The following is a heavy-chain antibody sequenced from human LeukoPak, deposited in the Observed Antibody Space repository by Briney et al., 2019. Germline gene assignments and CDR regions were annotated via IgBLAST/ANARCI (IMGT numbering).Heavy chain of an antibody. CDR2: IYPSSGGT. D-gene: IGHD7-27*01. CDR3: ARQSDLGQFDL. Sequence: ASVKVSCKASGHNFIIYYMHWVRQAPGQELEWMGWIYPSSGGTKYAQKFQGRVTMTRDTSISTAYMELSRLTSDDTAVYYCARQSDLGQFDLWGRGTLVTVSS. CDR1: GHNFIIYY. J-gene: IGHJ2*01. V-gene: IGHV1-2*02.